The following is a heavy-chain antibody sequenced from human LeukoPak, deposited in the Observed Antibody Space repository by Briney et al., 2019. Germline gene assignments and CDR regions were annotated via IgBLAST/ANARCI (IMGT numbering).Heavy chain of an antibody. Sequence: PPETLSLTCTVSGGSISSYYWSWIRQPPGKGLEWIGYIYYSGSTNYNPSLKSRVTISVDTSKNQFSLKLSSVTAADTAVYYCARHNQLLSPYYYYYGMDVWGQGTTVTVSS. V-gene: IGHV4-59*08. D-gene: IGHD2-2*01. CDR1: GGSISSYY. CDR3: ARHNQLLSPYYYYYGMDV. CDR2: IYYSGST. J-gene: IGHJ6*02.